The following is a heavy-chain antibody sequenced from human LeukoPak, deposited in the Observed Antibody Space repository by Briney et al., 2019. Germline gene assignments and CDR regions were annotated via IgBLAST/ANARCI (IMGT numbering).Heavy chain of an antibody. CDR2: INSDGSST. V-gene: IGHV3-74*01. D-gene: IGHD1-26*01. CDR1: GFTFSSYW. Sequence: GGSLRLSCAASGFTFSSYWMHWVRQAPGKGLVWVSRINSDGSSTSYADSVKGRFTLSRDNAKNTLYLQMNSLRAEDTAVYYCAKASGSYPALWDYWGQGTLVTVSS. J-gene: IGHJ4*02. CDR3: AKASGSYPALWDY.